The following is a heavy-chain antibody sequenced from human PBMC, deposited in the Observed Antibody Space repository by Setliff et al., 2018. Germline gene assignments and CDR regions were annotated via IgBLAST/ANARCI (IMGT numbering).Heavy chain of an antibody. J-gene: IGHJ2*01. CDR1: GFTFNDYA. CDR2: ISWNSGSI. V-gene: IGHV3-9*01. D-gene: IGHD6-19*01. Sequence: PGGSLRLSCAASGFTFNDYAMHWVRQAPGKGLEWVSGISWNSGSIGYADSVKGRFTISRDSAKNTLYLQMNSLRAEDTAVYYCARDPPRGDGCNFDLWGRGTLVTVSS. CDR3: ARDPPRGDGCNFDL.